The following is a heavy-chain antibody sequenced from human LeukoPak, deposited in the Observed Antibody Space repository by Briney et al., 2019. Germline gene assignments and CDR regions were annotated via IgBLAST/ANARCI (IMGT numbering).Heavy chain of an antibody. J-gene: IGHJ5*02. CDR2: INQSGST. CDR3: ARELGLSSFGGSTLLWFDP. V-gene: IGHV4-34*01. D-gene: IGHD2-15*01. Sequence: PSETLSLTCAVYGGSFSGYYWNWIRQPPGKGLEWIGEINQSGSTNYNPSLKSRVTISFDTSKNQFSLKLSSVTAADTAVYYCARELGLSSFGGSTLLWFDPWGQGTLVTVSS. CDR1: GGSFSGYY.